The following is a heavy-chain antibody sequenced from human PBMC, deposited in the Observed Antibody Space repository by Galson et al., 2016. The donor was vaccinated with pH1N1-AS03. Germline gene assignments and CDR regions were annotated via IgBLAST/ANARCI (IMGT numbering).Heavy chain of an antibody. V-gene: IGHV3-23*01. J-gene: IGHJ4*02. CDR2: ISGGVHNT. Sequence: SLRLSCAVSGFTFGDYYMTWVRQAPGKGPEWVSAISGGVHNTYYADSVGGRFTISRDSSKNTLYLQMNSLRAEDTAVYYCASGVISPDYWGQGTLVTVSS. D-gene: IGHD3-10*01. CDR1: GFTFGDYY. CDR3: ASGVISPDY.